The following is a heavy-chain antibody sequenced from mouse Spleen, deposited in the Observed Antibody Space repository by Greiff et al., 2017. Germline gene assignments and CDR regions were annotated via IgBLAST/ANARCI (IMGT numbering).Heavy chain of an antibody. V-gene: IGHV5-6*01. CDR3: ARHANLLGDYFDY. CDR2: ISSGGSYT. D-gene: IGHD1-1*01. J-gene: IGHJ2*01. CDR1: GFTFSSYG. Sequence: EVHLVESGGDLVKPGGSLKLSCAASGFTFSSYGMSWVRQTPDKRLEWVATISSGGSYTYYPDSVKGRFTISRDNAKNTLYLQMSSLKSEDTAMYYCARHANLLGDYFDYWGQGTTLTVSS.